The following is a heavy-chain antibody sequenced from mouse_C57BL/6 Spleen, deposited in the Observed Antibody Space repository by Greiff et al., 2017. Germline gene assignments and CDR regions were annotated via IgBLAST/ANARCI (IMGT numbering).Heavy chain of an antibody. CDR2: ISDGGSYT. CDR1: GFTFSSYA. D-gene: IGHD2-4*01. CDR3: ARDDYEYDMDD. J-gene: IGHJ4*01. V-gene: IGHV5-4*01. Sequence: EVKVEESGGGLVKPGGSLKLSCAASGFTFSSYAMSWVRQTPEKRLEWVATISDGGSYTSYPDNVKGRFTISRDNAKNNLYLQMSHLKSEDTAMYYCARDDYEYDMDDWGQGTSVTVSS.